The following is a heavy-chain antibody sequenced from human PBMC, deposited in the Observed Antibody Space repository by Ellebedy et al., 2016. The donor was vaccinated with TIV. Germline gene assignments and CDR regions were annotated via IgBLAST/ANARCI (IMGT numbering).Heavy chain of an antibody. CDR1: DRSIRSYH. Sequence: SETLSLXXTVPDRSIRSYHWSWIRQSPGKGLEWIGYFHYSGTTNYNPSLKSRLSISVDTSKNQFSLNLSSVTAADTGVYYCARTSTMVRGALDYWGQGTLVTVSS. J-gene: IGHJ4*02. D-gene: IGHD3-10*01. CDR2: FHYSGTT. CDR3: ARTSTMVRGALDY. V-gene: IGHV4-59*01.